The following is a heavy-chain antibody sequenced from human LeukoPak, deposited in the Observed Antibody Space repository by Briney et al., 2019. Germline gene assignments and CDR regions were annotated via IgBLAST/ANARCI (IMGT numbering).Heavy chain of an antibody. CDR1: GFTFSSYG. CDR2: IWYDGSNK. CDR3: AKDDRYCSSTSCPSRDAFDI. D-gene: IGHD2-2*01. Sequence: GRSLRLSCAASGFTFSSYGMHWVRQAPGKGLEWVAVIWYDGSNKYYADSVKGRFTISRDNSKNTLYLQMNSLRAEDTAVYYCAKDDRYCSSTSCPSRDAFDIWGQGTMVAVSS. J-gene: IGHJ3*02. V-gene: IGHV3-33*06.